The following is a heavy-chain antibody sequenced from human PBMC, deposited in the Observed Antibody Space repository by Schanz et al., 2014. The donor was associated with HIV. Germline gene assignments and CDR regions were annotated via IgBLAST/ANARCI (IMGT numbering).Heavy chain of an antibody. Sequence: VQLVESGGGVVQPGRSLRLSCAASGFTFSSYGMHWVRQAPGKGLEWVSGISWNSGSRGYAESVKGRFTISRDNAKNSLYLQMNSLRAEDTALYYCAKTSITLGMDVWGQGTTVTVSS. D-gene: IGHD1-20*01. CDR1: GFTFSSYG. CDR3: AKTSITLGMDV. CDR2: ISWNSGSR. V-gene: IGHV3-9*01. J-gene: IGHJ6*02.